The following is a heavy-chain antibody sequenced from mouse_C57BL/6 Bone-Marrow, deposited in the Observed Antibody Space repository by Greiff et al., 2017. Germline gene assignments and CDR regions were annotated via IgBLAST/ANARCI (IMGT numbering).Heavy chain of an antibody. D-gene: IGHD1-1*01. Sequence: EVKLMESGGGLVQPKGSLQLSCAASGFSFNTYAMNWVRQAPGKGLEWVARIRSKSNNYATYYADSVKDRFTISRDDSESMLYLQMNNLKTEDTAMYYCVGIYYYGSSPSFDVWGTGTTVTVSS. CDR3: VGIYYYGSSPSFDV. J-gene: IGHJ1*03. CDR1: GFSFNTYA. V-gene: IGHV10-1*01. CDR2: IRSKSNNYAT.